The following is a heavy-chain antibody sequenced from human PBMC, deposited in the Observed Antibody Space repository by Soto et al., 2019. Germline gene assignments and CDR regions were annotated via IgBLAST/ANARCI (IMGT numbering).Heavy chain of an antibody. D-gene: IGHD2-2*01. J-gene: IGHJ4*02. CDR2: TRNKANSYTT. V-gene: IGHV3-72*01. CDR1: GFTFSDHY. Sequence: GSLLLSCSASGFTFSDHYMDWVRQAPGKGLEWVGRTRNKANSYTTEYAASVKGRFTISRDDSKNSLYLQMNSLKTEDKAVYYCVRGQVVGPYYFDYWGQGTLVTVYS. CDR3: VRGQVVGPYYFDY.